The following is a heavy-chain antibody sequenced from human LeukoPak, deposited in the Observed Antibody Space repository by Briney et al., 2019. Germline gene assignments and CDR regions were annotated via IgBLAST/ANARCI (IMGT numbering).Heavy chain of an antibody. CDR1: GFTFDDYA. V-gene: IGHV3-9*01. CDR3: ATYRYSSSSDAFDI. D-gene: IGHD6-6*01. J-gene: IGHJ3*02. CDR2: ISWNSGSI. Sequence: GRSLRLSCVASGFTFDDYAMHWVRQAPGKGLEWVSGISWNSGSIGYGDSVKGRFTISRDNAKNSLYLQMNSLRAEDTAVYYCATYRYSSSSDAFDIWGQGTMVTVSS.